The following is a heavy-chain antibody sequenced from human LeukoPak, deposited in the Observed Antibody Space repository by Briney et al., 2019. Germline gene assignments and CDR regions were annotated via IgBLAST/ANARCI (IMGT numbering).Heavy chain of an antibody. V-gene: IGHV1-69*05. CDR1: GGTFNNSA. D-gene: IGHD4-17*01. CDR2: IIPLFGTA. J-gene: IGHJ5*02. Sequence: SVKVSCKTSGGTFNNSAISWVRQAPGQGLEWLGGIIPLFGTAGYAQKFQGRVTITKDESTRTVYLELTSLTSDDTAVYYCARDVHGDYGSGWFDPWGQGTLVSVSS. CDR3: ARDVHGDYGSGWFDP.